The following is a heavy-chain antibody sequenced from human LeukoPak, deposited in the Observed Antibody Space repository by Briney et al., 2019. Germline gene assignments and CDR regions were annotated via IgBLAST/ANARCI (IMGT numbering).Heavy chain of an antibody. CDR1: GGSISSTTYY. V-gene: IGHV4-39*01. CDR2: MDCSGST. D-gene: IGHD3-10*01. CDR3: ARHHEGPLWFGKLSLRWFDP. J-gene: IGHJ5*02. Sequence: PSETLSLTCSVSGGSISSTTYYWGWLRQPPGKGLEWIGSMDCSGSTYYNPSLRSRVTMSVDTSKNHFSLNLSSVTAADPAVYYCARHHEGPLWFGKLSLRWFDPWGQGTLVTVSS.